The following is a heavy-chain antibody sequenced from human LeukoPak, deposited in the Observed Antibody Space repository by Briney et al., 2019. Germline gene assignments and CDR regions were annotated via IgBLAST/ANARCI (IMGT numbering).Heavy chain of an antibody. CDR3: GRDRGSFTSGTSYCDY. Sequence: GGSLRLSFAPSGFTFSNYGIHWVRQAPGKGLGWVAVLWYNGSKKYYADSVKGRFTISRDNSKNTLYLQTNSLTAEDTAVYFCGRDRGSFTSGTSYCDYWGQGTLVTVSS. CDR1: GFTFSNYG. CDR2: LWYNGSKK. J-gene: IGHJ4*02. V-gene: IGHV3-33*01. D-gene: IGHD3-10*01.